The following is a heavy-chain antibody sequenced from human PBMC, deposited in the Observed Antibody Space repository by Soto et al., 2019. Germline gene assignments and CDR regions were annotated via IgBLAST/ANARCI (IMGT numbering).Heavy chain of an antibody. CDR1: GYTFTGYA. D-gene: IGHD2-21*02. CDR3: ARDTVVTLGYYYYGMDV. Sequence: ASVKVSCKASGYTFTGYAMHWVRQAPGQRLEWMGWINAGNGNTKYSQKFQGRVTITRDTSASTAYMELSSLRSEDTAVYYCARDTVVTLGYYYYGMDVWGQGTTVTVSS. V-gene: IGHV1-3*01. CDR2: INAGNGNT. J-gene: IGHJ6*02.